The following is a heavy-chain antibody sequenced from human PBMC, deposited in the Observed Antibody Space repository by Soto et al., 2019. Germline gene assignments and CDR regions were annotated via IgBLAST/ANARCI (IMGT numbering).Heavy chain of an antibody. J-gene: IGHJ3*02. CDR2: IIPIFGTA. V-gene: IGHV1-69*13. Sequence: GASVKVSCKASGGTFSSYAISWARQAPGQGLEWMGGIIPIFGTANYAQKFQGRVTITADESTSTAYMELSSLRSEDSAVYYCARKYPGDCGGDCYSTYDAFDIWGQGTMVTVSS. D-gene: IGHD2-21*02. CDR3: ARKYPGDCGGDCYSTYDAFDI. CDR1: GGTFSSYA.